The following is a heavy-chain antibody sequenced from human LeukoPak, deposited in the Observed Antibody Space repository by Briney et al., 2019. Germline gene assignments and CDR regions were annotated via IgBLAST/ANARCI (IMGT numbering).Heavy chain of an antibody. D-gene: IGHD3-10*01. V-gene: IGHV3-23*01. CDR2: ISASGGST. CDR1: GFTLGSYA. CDR3: AKVMKGSERLTMVRGVIIKTAGLYYMDV. Sequence: GGSLRLSCAASGFTLGSYAMSWVRQAPGKGLEWVSSISASGGSTNYADSVKGRFTISRDNSKNTVYLQMNSLRAEETAVYYCAKVMKGSERLTMVRGVIIKTAGLYYMDVWGKGTTVTVSS. J-gene: IGHJ6*03.